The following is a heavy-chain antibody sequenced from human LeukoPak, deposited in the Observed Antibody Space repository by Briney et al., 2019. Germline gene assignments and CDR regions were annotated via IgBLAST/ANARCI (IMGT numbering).Heavy chain of an antibody. CDR2: IYTTGST. J-gene: IGHJ6*03. Sequence: SETLSLTCTVSGGSISSGSYYWSWLRQPAGKGLEWIGRIYTTGSTNYNPSLKSRVTISVDTSKNQFSLKLSSVTAADTAVYYCARVLAVAGRYYYYYMDVWGKGTTVTISS. CDR1: GGSISSGSYY. V-gene: IGHV4-61*02. CDR3: ARVLAVAGRYYYYYMDV. D-gene: IGHD6-19*01.